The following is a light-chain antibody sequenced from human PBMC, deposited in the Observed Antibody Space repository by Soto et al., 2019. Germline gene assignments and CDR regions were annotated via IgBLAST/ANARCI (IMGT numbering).Light chain of an antibody. V-gene: IGKV3-20*01. Sequence: EIVLRQSPGTLSLSPGERATLSCRASQSVSSSYLAWYQQKPGHAPRLLIYGASSRATGNPDRFSGSGSGTDFTLTISRLEPEDFAVYYCQQYGSSPPITFGQGTRLEIK. CDR2: GAS. CDR1: QSVSSSY. CDR3: QQYGSSPPIT. J-gene: IGKJ5*01.